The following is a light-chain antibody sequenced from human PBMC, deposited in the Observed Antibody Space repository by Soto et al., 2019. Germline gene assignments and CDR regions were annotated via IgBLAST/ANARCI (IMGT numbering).Light chain of an antibody. CDR3: SSYDGDSTLV. CDR2: EAT. V-gene: IGLV2-23*01. Sequence: QSVLTQPASVSASPGQSITISCTGTSSDVGNYNLVSWFQQHPGKAPKLMIYEATKRPSGVSNRFSGSKSGNTASLTISGLQAEDEADYYCSSYDGDSTLVFGTGTKVTVL. J-gene: IGLJ1*01. CDR1: SSDVGNYNL.